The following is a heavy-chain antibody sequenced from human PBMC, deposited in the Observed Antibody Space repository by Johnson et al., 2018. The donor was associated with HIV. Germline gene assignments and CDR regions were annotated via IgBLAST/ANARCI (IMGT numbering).Heavy chain of an antibody. CDR1: GFTFSSYW. J-gene: IGHJ3*02. CDR3: ARRFWDSSGPGAFDI. CDR2: IKQDGSEK. D-gene: IGHD3-22*01. Sequence: EVQLVESGGGLVQPGGSLRLSCAASGFTFSSYWMSWVRQAPGKGLEWVANIKQDGSEKYYVDSVKGRFTISRDNAKNSLYLQMNSLRAEDTAVYYCARRFWDSSGPGAFDIWGQGTMVTVSS. V-gene: IGHV3-7*01.